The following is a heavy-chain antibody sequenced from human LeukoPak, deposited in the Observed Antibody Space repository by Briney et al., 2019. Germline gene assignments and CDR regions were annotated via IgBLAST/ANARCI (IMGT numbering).Heavy chain of an antibody. CDR2: IRSKANSYAT. Sequence: GSLRLSCAASGFTFSGSAMHWVRQASGKGLEWVGRIRSKANSYATAYAASVKGRFTISRDDSKNTAYLQMNSLKTEDTAVYYCTGSYSSGWSHGYFDYWGQGTLVTVSS. V-gene: IGHV3-73*01. D-gene: IGHD6-19*01. CDR1: GFTFSGSA. J-gene: IGHJ4*02. CDR3: TGSYSSGWSHGYFDY.